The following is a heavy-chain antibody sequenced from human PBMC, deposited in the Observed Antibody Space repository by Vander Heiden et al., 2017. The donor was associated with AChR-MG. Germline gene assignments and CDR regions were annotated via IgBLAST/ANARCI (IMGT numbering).Heavy chain of an antibody. CDR3: ARVRRGSLWVGSDY. CDR1: GYIFTSYD. Sequence: QVQLVQSGAEVKKPGASAKVSCKASGYIFTSYDITWVRQATGQGLEWVGWMNPNSGNTGYALKFQGRVTMTRDTSKSTAYMDLSNLSSGDTAVYYCARVRRGSLWVGSDYWGQGTQVTVSS. J-gene: IGHJ4*02. V-gene: IGHV1-8*01. CDR2: MNPNSGNT. D-gene: IGHD3-10*01.